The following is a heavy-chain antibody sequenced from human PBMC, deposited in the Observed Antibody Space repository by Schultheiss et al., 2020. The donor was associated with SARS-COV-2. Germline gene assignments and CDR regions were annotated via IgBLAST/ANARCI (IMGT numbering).Heavy chain of an antibody. V-gene: IGHV3-21*06. CDR1: GFTFSSYS. Sequence: GGSLRLSCAASGFTFSSYSMNWVRQAPGKGLEWVSSISSSSSYIYYADSVKGRFTISRDNAKNSLYLQMNSLRAEDTAVYYCARVDGDYGAFDIWGQGTMVTVSS. D-gene: IGHD4-17*01. J-gene: IGHJ3*02. CDR2: ISSSSSYI. CDR3: ARVDGDYGAFDI.